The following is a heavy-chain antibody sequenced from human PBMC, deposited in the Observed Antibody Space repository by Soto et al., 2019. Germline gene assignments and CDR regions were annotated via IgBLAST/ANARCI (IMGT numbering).Heavy chain of an antibody. J-gene: IGHJ4*02. D-gene: IGHD2-2*01. CDR3: AKGGQLLSEGGGY. CDR1: GFTFDDYA. V-gene: IGHV3-9*01. Sequence: EVQLVESGGGLVQPGRSLRLSCAASGFTFDDYAMHWVRQAPGKGLEWVSEISWNSGSIGYADSVKGRFTISRDNAKNSLYLQMNSLRAEDTALYYCAKGGQLLSEGGGYWGQGTLVTVSS. CDR2: ISWNSGSI.